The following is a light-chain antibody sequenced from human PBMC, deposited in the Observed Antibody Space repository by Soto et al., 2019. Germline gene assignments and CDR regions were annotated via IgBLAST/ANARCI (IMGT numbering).Light chain of an antibody. J-gene: IGKJ5*01. V-gene: IGKV1-39*01. CDR3: QQSYNAPIT. CDR2: VAS. CDR1: QNIINY. Sequence: DIQMTQSPSSLSASVGDRVTITCRASQNIINYLNWYQQKPGKAPQLLTYVASRLESGVPSRFSGSGSGTDFTLTISSLQPEDFATYYCQQSYNAPITFGQGTRLEI.